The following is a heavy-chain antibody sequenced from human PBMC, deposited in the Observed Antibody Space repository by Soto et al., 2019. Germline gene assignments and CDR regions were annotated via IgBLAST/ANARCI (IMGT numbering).Heavy chain of an antibody. V-gene: IGHV4-59*01. CDR1: GGSISSYY. J-gene: IGHJ5*02. D-gene: IGHD5-18*01. Sequence: SETLSLTCTVSGGSISSYYWSWIRQPPGKGLEWIGYIYYSGSTNYNPSLKSRVTISVDTSKNQFSLKLSSVTAADTAVYYCARAVGYSYGDEFDPWGQGTLVTVSS. CDR3: ARAVGYSYGDEFDP. CDR2: IYYSGST.